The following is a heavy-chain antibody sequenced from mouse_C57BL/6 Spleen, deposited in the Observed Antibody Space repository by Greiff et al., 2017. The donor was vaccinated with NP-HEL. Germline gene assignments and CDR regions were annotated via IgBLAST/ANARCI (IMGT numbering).Heavy chain of an antibody. CDR3: ARDYGNSFAMDY. V-gene: IGHV1-69*01. CDR2: IDPSDSYT. Sequence: VQLQQPGAELVMPGASVKLSCKASGYTFTSYWMHWVKQRPGQGLEWIGEIDPSDSYTNYNQKFKGKSTLTVDKSSSTAYMQLSSLTSEDSAVYYCARDYGNSFAMDYWGQGTSVTVSS. CDR1: GYTFTSYW. J-gene: IGHJ4*01. D-gene: IGHD2-1*01.